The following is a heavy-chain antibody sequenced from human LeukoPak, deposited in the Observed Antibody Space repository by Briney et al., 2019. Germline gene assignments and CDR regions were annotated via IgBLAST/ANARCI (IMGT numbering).Heavy chain of an antibody. J-gene: IGHJ4*02. D-gene: IGHD2-15*01. CDR1: GFTFSSYG. V-gene: IGHV3-23*01. CDR2: ISGSGGST. Sequence: PGGSLRLSCAASGFTFSSYGMNWVRQAPGKGLEWVSGISGSGGSTYNADSVKGRFTISRDNSKNTLYLQMNSLRVEGTAVYYCAKLAGGSCSGSSCPDFDSWGQGTLVTVSS. CDR3: AKLAGGSCSGSSCPDFDS.